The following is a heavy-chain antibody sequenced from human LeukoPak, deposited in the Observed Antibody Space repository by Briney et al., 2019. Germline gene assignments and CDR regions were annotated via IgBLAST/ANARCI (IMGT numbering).Heavy chain of an antibody. CDR1: GFIFGGYT. J-gene: IGHJ4*02. V-gene: IGHV3-48*01. CDR3: AKDRLGYCSGGSCYLFDY. CDR2: ISPSGENK. Sequence: GGSLRLSCAGSGFIFGGYTMNWVRQAPGEGLEWLSYISPSGENKLYADSVKGRFTISRDNSKNTLYLQMNSLRAEDTAVYYCAKDRLGYCSGGSCYLFDYWGQGTLVTVSS. D-gene: IGHD2-15*01.